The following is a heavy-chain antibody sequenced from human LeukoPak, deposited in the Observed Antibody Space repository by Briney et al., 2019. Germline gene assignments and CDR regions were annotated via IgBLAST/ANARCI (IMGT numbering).Heavy chain of an antibody. V-gene: IGHV3-53*01. CDR2: IYSGGST. CDR1: GFNVSRKY. CDR3: ARALPHDY. J-gene: IGHJ4*02. Sequence: PGGSLRLSCAASGFNVSRKYMSWVRQAPGKGLEWVSVIYSGGSTYYAGSVKGRFTISRDNSKNTLYLQMNSLRAEDTAVYYCARALPHDYWGQGTLVTVSS.